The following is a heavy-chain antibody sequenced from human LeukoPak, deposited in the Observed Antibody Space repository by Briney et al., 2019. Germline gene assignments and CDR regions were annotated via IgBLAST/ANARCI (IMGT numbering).Heavy chain of an antibody. CDR2: INHSGST. CDR3: AVGDAGFDY. V-gene: IGHV4-34*01. Sequence: SETLSLTCAVYGGSFGGYYWSWIRQPPGKGLEWIGEINHSGSTNYNPSLKSRVTISVDTSKNQFSLKLSSVTAADTAVYYCAVGDAGFDYWGQGTLVTVSS. CDR1: GGSFGGYY. J-gene: IGHJ4*02.